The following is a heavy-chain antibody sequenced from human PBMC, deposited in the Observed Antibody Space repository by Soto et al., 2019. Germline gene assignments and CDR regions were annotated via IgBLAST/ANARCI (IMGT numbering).Heavy chain of an antibody. CDR3: ARGTTTVTNFDY. V-gene: IGHV1-69*13. Sequence: SVKVSCKASGGTFSSYAISWVRQAPGQGLEWMGGIIPIFGTANYAQKFQGRVTITADESTSTAYMELSSLRSEDTAVYYCARGTTTVTNFDYWGQGTLVTVSS. CDR2: IIPIFGTA. D-gene: IGHD4-17*01. CDR1: GGTFSSYA. J-gene: IGHJ4*02.